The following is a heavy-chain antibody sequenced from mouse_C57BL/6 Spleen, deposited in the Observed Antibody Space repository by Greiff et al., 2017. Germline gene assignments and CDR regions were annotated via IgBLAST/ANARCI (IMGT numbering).Heavy chain of an antibody. CDR2: IDPSDSYT. Sequence: QVQLKQPGAELVKPGASVKLSCKASGYTFTSYWMQWVKQRPGQGLEWIGEIDPSDSYTNYNQKFKGKATLTVDTSSSTAYMQLSSLTSEDSAVYYCARSNGSSSAWFAYWGQGTLVTVSA. CDR1: GYTFTSYW. D-gene: IGHD1-1*01. V-gene: IGHV1-50*01. CDR3: ARSNGSSSAWFAY. J-gene: IGHJ3*01.